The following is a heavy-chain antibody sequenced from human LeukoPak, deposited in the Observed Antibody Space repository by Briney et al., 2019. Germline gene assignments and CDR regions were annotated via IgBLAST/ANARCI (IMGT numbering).Heavy chain of an antibody. CDR1: GFSFSSHG. J-gene: IGHJ4*02. D-gene: IGHD3-16*01. Sequence: PGGSLRLSCAASGFSFSSHGMHWVRQAPGKGLEWVAVISDDGNNKYCADSVKGRFTISRDNSKNTLYLQMNSLRAEDTAMYYCANTASLRGYFDYWGQGTLVTVSS. CDR2: ISDDGNNK. V-gene: IGHV3-30*18. CDR3: ANTASLRGYFDY.